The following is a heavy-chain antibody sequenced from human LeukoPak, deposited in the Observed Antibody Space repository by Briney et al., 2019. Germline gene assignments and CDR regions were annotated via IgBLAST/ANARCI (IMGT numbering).Heavy chain of an antibody. Sequence: PSETLSLTCTVSGGSMSNFFWAWIRQPPGKGLEWIGYIYNDGSTKYNPSLKSRVTISINVSKNQFSLKLNSVTDADTALYYCAREGISTHRMDVWGQGTTVTVS. J-gene: IGHJ6*02. CDR1: GGSMSNFF. CDR2: IYNDGST. CDR3: AREGISTHRMDV. D-gene: IGHD2-2*01. V-gene: IGHV4-59*01.